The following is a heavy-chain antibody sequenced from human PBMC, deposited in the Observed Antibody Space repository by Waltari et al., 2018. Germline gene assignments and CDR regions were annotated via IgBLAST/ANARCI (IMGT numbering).Heavy chain of an antibody. D-gene: IGHD3-3*01. Sequence: QVQLVQSGAEVKKPGASVKVSCKASGYTFSDYGISWVRQAPGQGLEWMGGISGNNGNTNHAQKFQGRLIMTEDTSATTVYMELTYLTSDDTAVYYCARERHRLMEEGYLMALDPWGQGTLVTVSS. CDR3: ARERHRLMEEGYLMALDP. V-gene: IGHV1-18*01. J-gene: IGHJ5*02. CDR1: GYTFSDYG. CDR2: ISGNNGNT.